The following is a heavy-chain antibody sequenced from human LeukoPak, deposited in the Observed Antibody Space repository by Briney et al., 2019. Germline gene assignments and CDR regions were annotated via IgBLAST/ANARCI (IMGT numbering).Heavy chain of an antibody. D-gene: IGHD3-22*01. V-gene: IGHV5-51*01. CDR3: ARTDYYDSSGYYLVAFDI. CDR2: IYPGDSDT. CDR1: GYSFTSYW. J-gene: IGHJ3*02. Sequence: GESLKISCKGSGYSFTSYWIGWVRQMPGNGLECMGIIYPGDSDTRYSPSFQGQVTISADKSISTAYLQWSSLKASDTAMYYCARTDYYDSSGYYLVAFDIWGQGTMVTVSS.